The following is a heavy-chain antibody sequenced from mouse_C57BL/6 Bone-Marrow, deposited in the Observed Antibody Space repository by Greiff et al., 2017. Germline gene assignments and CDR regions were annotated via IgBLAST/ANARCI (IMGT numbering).Heavy chain of an antibody. D-gene: IGHD1-1*01. Sequence: EVNVVESGGGLVQPKGSLKLSCAASGFTFNTYAMHWVRQAPGKGLEWVARIRSKSSNYATYYADSVKDRFTISRDDSQSMLYLQMNNLKTEDTAMYYCVREGITTPVWYFDVWGTGTTVTVSS. CDR3: VREGITTPVWYFDV. J-gene: IGHJ1*03. V-gene: IGHV10-3*01. CDR2: IRSKSSNYAT. CDR1: GFTFNTYA.